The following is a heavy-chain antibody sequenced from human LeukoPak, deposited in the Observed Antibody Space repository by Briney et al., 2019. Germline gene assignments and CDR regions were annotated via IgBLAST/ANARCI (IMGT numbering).Heavy chain of an antibody. J-gene: IGHJ4*02. V-gene: IGHV3-74*01. D-gene: IGHD1-20*01. CDR1: GFTFSSYW. CDR2: INSDGSTI. Sequence: PGGSLRLSCAASGFTFSSYWMHWVRQAPGKGLVWVSRINSDGSTITYADSVKGRFTISRVNARNTLYLQMNSLRAEDTAVYYCARVTVSSSEVIFDHWGQGSLVTVSS. CDR3: ARVTVSSSEVIFDH.